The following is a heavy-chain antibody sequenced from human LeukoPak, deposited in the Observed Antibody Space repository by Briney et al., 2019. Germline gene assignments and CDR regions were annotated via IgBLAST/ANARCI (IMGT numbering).Heavy chain of an antibody. CDR3: ARHQAVAGDFDY. CDR1: GGSISSSSYY. D-gene: IGHD6-19*01. CDR2: IYYSGST. Sequence: SETLSLTCTVSGGSISSSSYYLGWIRQPPGKGLEWIGSIYYSGSTYYNPSLKSRVTISVDTSKNQFSLKLSSVTAADTAVYYCARHQAVAGDFDYWGQGTLVTVSS. J-gene: IGHJ4*02. V-gene: IGHV4-39*01.